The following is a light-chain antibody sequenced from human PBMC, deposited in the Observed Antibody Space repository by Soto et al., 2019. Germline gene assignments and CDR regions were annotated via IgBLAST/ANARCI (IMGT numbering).Light chain of an antibody. CDR2: GAS. V-gene: IGKV3-20*01. CDR1: QSVSGSY. Sequence: EVVLTQSPGTLSLSPWERATLSCRASQSVSGSYLAWYQQKPGQAPRLLIYGASSRATGIPDRFSGTGSGSDFTLTISRLEPEDFAMYYCQQYGTSPRTFGQGTKVDIK. J-gene: IGKJ1*01. CDR3: QQYGTSPRT.